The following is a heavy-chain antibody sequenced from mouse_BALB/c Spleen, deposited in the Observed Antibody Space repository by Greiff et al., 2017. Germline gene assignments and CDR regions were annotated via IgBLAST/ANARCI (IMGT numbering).Heavy chain of an antibody. Sequence: EVQVVESGGGLVKPGGSLKLSCAASGFTFSDYYMYWVRQTPEKRLEWVATISDGGSYTYYPDSVKGRFTISRDNAKNNLYLQMSSLKSEDTAMYYCARGDYYGPWFAYWGQGTLVTVSA. D-gene: IGHD1-2*01. J-gene: IGHJ3*01. CDR2: ISDGGSYT. CDR3: ARGDYYGPWFAY. V-gene: IGHV5-4*02. CDR1: GFTFSDYY.